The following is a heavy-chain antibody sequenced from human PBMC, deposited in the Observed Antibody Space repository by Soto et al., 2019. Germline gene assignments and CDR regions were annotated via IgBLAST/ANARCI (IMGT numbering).Heavy chain of an antibody. V-gene: IGHV4-39*01. CDR3: ARRRSTTGTTSLDY. CDR1: GGSISSSGYY. D-gene: IGHD1-1*01. J-gene: IGHJ4*02. Sequence: PSETLSLTCTVSGGSISSSGYYWGWIRQPPGKGLEWIGSIYYSGSTYYNPSLKSRVTISVDTSKNQFSLKLSSVTAADTAVYYCARRRSTTGTTSLDYWGQGTLVTVSS. CDR2: IYYSGST.